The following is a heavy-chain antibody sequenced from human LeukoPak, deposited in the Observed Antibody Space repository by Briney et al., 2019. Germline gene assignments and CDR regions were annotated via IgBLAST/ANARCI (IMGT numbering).Heavy chain of an antibody. CDR1: GGTFSSYA. CDR3: ARGQWLVLRDYFDY. V-gene: IGHV1-69*13. CDR2: IIPIFGTA. J-gene: IGHJ4*02. D-gene: IGHD6-19*01. Sequence: GASVKVSCKASGGTFSSYAISWVRQAPGQGLEWMGGIIPIFGTANYAQKFQGRVTITADESTSTAYMELSSLRSEDTAVYYCARGQWLVLRDYFDYWGQGTLVTVSS.